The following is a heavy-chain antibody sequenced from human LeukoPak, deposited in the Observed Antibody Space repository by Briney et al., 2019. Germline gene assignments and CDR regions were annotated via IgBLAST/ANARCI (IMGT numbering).Heavy chain of an antibody. CDR2: ISYDGSNK. CDR1: GFTFSSYA. J-gene: IGHJ4*02. V-gene: IGHV3-30*07. Sequence: GGSLRLSCAASGFTFSSYAMHWVRQAPGKGLEWVAVISYDGSNKYYADSVKGRFTISRDNSKNTLSLQMNSLTAEDTAVYYCAKNPRLEGWIYFDSWGQGILVTVSS. CDR3: AKNPRLEGWIYFDS. D-gene: IGHD1-1*01.